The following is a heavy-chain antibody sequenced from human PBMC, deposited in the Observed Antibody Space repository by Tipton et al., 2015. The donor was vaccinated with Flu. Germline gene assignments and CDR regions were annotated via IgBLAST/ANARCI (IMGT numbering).Heavy chain of an antibody. Sequence: QVQLVQSGAEVKKPGASVKVSCKASGYTFTSYYMPWVRQAPGQGLEWMGIINPSGGSTSYAQKFQGRVTMTRDTSTSTVYMELSSLRSEDTAVYYCAREREAATSAFDIWGQGTMVTVSS. CDR3: AREREAATSAFDI. J-gene: IGHJ3*02. D-gene: IGHD2-15*01. CDR2: INPSGGST. CDR1: GYTFTSYY. V-gene: IGHV1-46*01.